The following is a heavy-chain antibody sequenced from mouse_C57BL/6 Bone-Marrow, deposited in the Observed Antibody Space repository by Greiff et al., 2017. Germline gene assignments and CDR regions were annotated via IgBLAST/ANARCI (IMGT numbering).Heavy chain of an antibody. J-gene: IGHJ1*03. Sequence: VHVKQSGPELVKPGASVKISCKASGYSFTGYYMNWVKQSPEKSLEWIGEINPSTGGTTYNQKFKAKATLTVDKSSSTAYMQLKSLTSEDSAVYYCARSTIVTTSWYFDVWGTGTTVTVSS. V-gene: IGHV1-42*01. CDR1: GYSFTGYY. D-gene: IGHD2-5*01. CDR3: ARSTIVTTSWYFDV. CDR2: INPSTGGT.